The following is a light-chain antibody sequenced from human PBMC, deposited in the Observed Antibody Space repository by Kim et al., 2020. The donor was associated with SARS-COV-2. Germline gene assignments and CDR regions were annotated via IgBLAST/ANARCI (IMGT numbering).Light chain of an antibody. CDR1: SGYIGNSNS. CDR2: DVR. V-gene: IGLV2-14*03. Sequence: GQSITISCSGTSGYIGNSNSVSWYQQHSGEAPRLIIYDVRDRPSGVSARFSGSKSANMASLTISGLRSEDEADYYCCSTSNTLDYVFGSGTKVTVL. J-gene: IGLJ1*01. CDR3: CSTSNTLDYV.